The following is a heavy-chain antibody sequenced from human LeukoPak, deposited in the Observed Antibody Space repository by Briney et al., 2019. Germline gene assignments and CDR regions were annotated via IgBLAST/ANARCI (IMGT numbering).Heavy chain of an antibody. CDR3: ARGATNDFWSGYGWFDP. Sequence: PGGTLRLSCAASGFTFSTYTMHWVRQAPGKGLEWVALTSYDETNKFYTHSVKGRFTISRDNSKNTLYLQMNSLRPEDTGIYYCARGATNDFWSGYGWFDPWGQGTLVTVSS. V-gene: IGHV3-30-3*01. J-gene: IGHJ5*02. CDR1: GFTFSTYT. CDR2: TSYDETNK. D-gene: IGHD3-3*01.